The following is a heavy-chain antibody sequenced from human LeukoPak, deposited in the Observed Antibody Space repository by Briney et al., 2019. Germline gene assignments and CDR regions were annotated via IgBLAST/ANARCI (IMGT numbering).Heavy chain of an antibody. Sequence: MPSETLSLTCTVSGGSISSYYWSWIRQPPGKGLEWIGYIYYSGSTNYNPSLKSRVTISVDTSKNQFSLKLSSVTAADTAVYYCARDRGEGWFDPWGQGTLVTVSS. CDR3: ARDRGEGWFDP. CDR2: IYYSGST. D-gene: IGHD3-10*01. J-gene: IGHJ5*02. V-gene: IGHV4-59*01. CDR1: GGSISSYY.